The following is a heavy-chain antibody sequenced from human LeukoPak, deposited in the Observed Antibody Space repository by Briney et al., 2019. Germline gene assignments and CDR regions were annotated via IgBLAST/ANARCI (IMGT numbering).Heavy chain of an antibody. D-gene: IGHD2-15*01. CDR3: ARGCWFRDSCYSGVSGYNWFDP. J-gene: IGHJ5*02. CDR2: ISSSRSYI. Sequence: PGGALRLSCAASGVTFSSNWMSWVRQAPGKGLECVSSISSSRSYIYYADSVKGRFTISRDNAKTSLYLQMNSLRAEDTAVYYCARGCWFRDSCYSGVSGYNWFDPWGQGTLVTVSS. CDR1: GVTFSSNW. V-gene: IGHV3-21*06.